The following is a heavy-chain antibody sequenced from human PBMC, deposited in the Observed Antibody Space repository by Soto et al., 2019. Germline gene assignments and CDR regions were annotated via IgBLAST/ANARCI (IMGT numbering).Heavy chain of an antibody. V-gene: IGHV6-1*01. D-gene: IGHD6-19*01. CDR1: GDSVSSNSAA. Sequence: SPTLSLPCAVSGDSVSSNSAAWNWIRQSPSRGLEWLGRTYYRSKWYNHYALSLKSRITINPDTSKNQFSLQLNSVTPEDTAVYYCARKTGPGSGFDIWGQGTMVTVSS. CDR3: ARKTGPGSGFDI. CDR2: TYYRSKWYN. J-gene: IGHJ3*02.